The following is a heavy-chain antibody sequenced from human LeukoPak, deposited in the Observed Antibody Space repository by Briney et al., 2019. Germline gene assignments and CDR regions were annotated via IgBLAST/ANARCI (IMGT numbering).Heavy chain of an antibody. CDR2: IYRTGNT. V-gene: IGHV4-38-2*02. J-gene: IGHJ5*02. CDR1: GYSISSGYY. CDR3: ARDGNTVTGNWFDP. D-gene: IGHD4-17*01. Sequence: SETLSLTCTVSGYSISSGYYWGWIRQPPGKGLEWIGGIYRTGNTNYNPSLKSRVTISVDKSKNQFSLKLSSVTAADTAVYYCARDGNTVTGNWFDPWGQGTLVTVSS.